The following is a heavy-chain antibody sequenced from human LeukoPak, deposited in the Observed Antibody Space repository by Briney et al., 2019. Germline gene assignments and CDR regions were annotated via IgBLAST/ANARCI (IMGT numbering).Heavy chain of an antibody. V-gene: IGHV3-30*03. CDR3: ARVGIIVAAGTCDY. D-gene: IGHD6-13*01. CDR1: GFTFSSYG. J-gene: IGHJ4*02. Sequence: GRSLRLSCAASGFTFSSYGMHWVRQAPGKGLEGVAIISHDGNNKYYADSVKGRFTISRDNSKNTLYLQMNSLRAEDTAVYYCARVGIIVAAGTCDYWGLGALVTVSS. CDR2: ISHDGNNK.